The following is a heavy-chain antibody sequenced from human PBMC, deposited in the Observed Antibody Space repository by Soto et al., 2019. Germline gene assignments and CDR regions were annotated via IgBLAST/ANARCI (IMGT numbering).Heavy chain of an antibody. D-gene: IGHD2-21*02. CDR3: ARTLYCGGDCYPYYFDY. Sequence: QVQLQESGPGLVKPSETLSLTCTVSGGSISSYYWSWIRQPPGKGLEWIGYIYYSGSTNYNPSLKSRVTISVDTSKNQFSLKLSSVTAADTAVYYCARTLYCGGDCYPYYFDYWGQGTLVTVSS. CDR1: GGSISSYY. J-gene: IGHJ4*02. CDR2: IYYSGST. V-gene: IGHV4-59*01.